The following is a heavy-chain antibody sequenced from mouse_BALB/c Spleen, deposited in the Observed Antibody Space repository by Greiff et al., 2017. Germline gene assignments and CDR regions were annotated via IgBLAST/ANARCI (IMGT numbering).Heavy chain of an antibody. J-gene: IGHJ4*01. CDR3: ARVGGYDYDVGAMDY. CDR2: ISDGGSYT. Sequence: EVKLVESGGGLVKPGGSLKLSCAASGFTFSDYYMYWVRQTPEKRLEWVATISDGGSYTYYPDSVKGRFTISRDNAKNNLYLQMSSLKSEDTAMYYCARVGGYDYDVGAMDYWGQGTSVTVSS. V-gene: IGHV5-4*02. CDR1: GFTFSDYY. D-gene: IGHD2-4*01.